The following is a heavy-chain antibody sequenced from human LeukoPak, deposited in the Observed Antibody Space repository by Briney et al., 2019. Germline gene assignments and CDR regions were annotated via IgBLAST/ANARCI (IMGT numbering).Heavy chain of an antibody. D-gene: IGHD3-3*01. V-gene: IGHV1-46*01. CDR2: INPSGGST. J-gene: IGHJ4*02. CDR1: GYTFTSYY. Sequence: GASVKVSCKASGYTFTSYYMHWVRQAPGQGLEWMGIINPSGGSTSYAQKFQGRVTMTRDTSTSTVYMELSSLRSEDTAVYYCARRSGFWSGYYLFDYWGQGTLVTVSS. CDR3: ARRSGFWSGYYLFDY.